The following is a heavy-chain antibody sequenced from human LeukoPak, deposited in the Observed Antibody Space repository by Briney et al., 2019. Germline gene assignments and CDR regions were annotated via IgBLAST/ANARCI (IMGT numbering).Heavy chain of an antibody. D-gene: IGHD2-2*02. V-gene: IGHV1-18*01. CDR3: ARDRDCSSTSCYSRWWDY. Sequence: ASVKVSCKASGYTFTSYSISWVRQAPGQGLEWMGWISAYNGNTNYAQKLQGRVTMTTDTSTRTAYMELRSLRSDDTAVYYCARDRDCSSTSCYSRWWDYWGQGALVTVSS. CDR2: ISAYNGNT. J-gene: IGHJ4*02. CDR1: GYTFTSYS.